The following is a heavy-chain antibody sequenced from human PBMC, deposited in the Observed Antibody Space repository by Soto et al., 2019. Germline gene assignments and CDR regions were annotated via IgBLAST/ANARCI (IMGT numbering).Heavy chain of an antibody. J-gene: IGHJ4*02. D-gene: IGHD5-12*01. V-gene: IGHV3-30-3*01. CDR2: ISYDGSNK. Sequence: QVQLVESGGGVVQPGRSLRLSCAASGFTFSSYAMHWVRQAPGKGLEWVAVISYDGSNKYYADSVKGLFTISRDNSKKTLYLQMNSLRGEDTAVYYCARAPLGGYSGYGDYCGQGTLVTVSS. CDR1: GFTFSSYA. CDR3: ARAPLGGYSGYGDY.